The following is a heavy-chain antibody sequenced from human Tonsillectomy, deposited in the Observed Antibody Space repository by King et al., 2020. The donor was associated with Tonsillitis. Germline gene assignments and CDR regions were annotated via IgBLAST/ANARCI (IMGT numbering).Heavy chain of an antibody. CDR2: IYPDDSET. Sequence: QLVQSGVQVKKPGESLKISCKGSGYSFSSYWIGWVRQMPGKGLEWMGIIYPDDSETKYSPSFQGQVTISADKSISTAYLQWSSLKASYTAMYYCARHVEDIVVVPAAIHYYYYMDVWGKGTTVTVSS. V-gene: IGHV5-51*01. CDR1: GYSFSSYW. CDR3: ARHVEDIVVVPAAIHYYYYMDV. J-gene: IGHJ6*03. D-gene: IGHD2-2*01.